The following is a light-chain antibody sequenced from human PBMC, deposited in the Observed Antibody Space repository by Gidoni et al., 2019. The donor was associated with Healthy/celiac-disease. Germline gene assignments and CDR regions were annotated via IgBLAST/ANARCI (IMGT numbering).Light chain of an antibody. Sequence: SSELTQDPAVSVPLGQTVRITFQGDSLRSYYASWYQQKPGQAPVLVIYGKNNRPSGIPDRFSGSSSGNTASLTITGAQAEDEADYYCNSRDSSGNHLVVFGGGTKLTVL. CDR3: NSRDSSGNHLVV. J-gene: IGLJ2*01. V-gene: IGLV3-19*01. CDR2: GKN. CDR1: SLRSYY.